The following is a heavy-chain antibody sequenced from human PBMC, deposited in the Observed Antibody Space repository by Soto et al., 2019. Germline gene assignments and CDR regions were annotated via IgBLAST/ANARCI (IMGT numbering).Heavy chain of an antibody. CDR2: IYHSGST. Sequence: QLQLQESGSGLVKPSQTLSLTCAVSGGSISSGGYSWSWIRQPPGKGLEWIGYIYHSGSTYYNPSLKSRVTISVDRSKNQFSLKLSSVTAADTAVYYCAREGCGGDYYDSSGYYCFDYWGQGTLVTVSS. J-gene: IGHJ4*02. V-gene: IGHV4-30-2*01. CDR3: AREGCGGDYYDSSGYYCFDY. D-gene: IGHD3-22*01. CDR1: GGSISSGGYS.